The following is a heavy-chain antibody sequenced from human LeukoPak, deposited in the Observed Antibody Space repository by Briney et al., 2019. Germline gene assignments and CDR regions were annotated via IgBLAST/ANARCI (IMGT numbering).Heavy chain of an antibody. J-gene: IGHJ4*02. D-gene: IGHD3-9*01. V-gene: IGHV1-2*02. CDR2: INPNSGGT. CDR1: GYTFTGHY. Sequence: ASVKVACKASGYTFTGHYIHWVRQAPGQGLEWMGWINPNSGGTNYAQKFQGRVTMTRDTSISTAYMELSRLRSDDTAVYYCARDSGGPYYDILTAYWWDFDYWGQGTLVTVSS. CDR3: ARDSGGPYYDILTAYWWDFDY.